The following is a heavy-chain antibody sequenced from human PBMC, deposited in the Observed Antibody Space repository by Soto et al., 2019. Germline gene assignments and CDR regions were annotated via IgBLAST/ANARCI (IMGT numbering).Heavy chain of an antibody. CDR2: INGGSTT. V-gene: IGHV3-23*01. D-gene: IGHD3-3*01. CDR1: GFTFSSYA. CDR3: AKDKDWSGVYGMDV. J-gene: IGHJ6*02. Sequence: PGGSLRLSCAASGFTFSSYAMSWVRQAPGKGLEWVTAINGGSTTYYADSVKGRFTISRDNSKNTLYLQMNSLRAEDTAVYYCAKDKDWSGVYGMDVWSQGTTVTVSS.